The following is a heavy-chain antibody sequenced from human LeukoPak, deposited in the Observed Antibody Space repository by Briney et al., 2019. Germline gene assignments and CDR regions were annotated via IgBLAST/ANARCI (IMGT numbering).Heavy chain of an antibody. D-gene: IGHD6-13*01. CDR2: ISSSSSTI. Sequence: GGSLRLSCAASGFTFSSYSMNWVCQAPGKGLEWVSYISSSSSTIYYADSVKGRFTISRDNAKNSLYLQMNSLRAEDTAVYYCAREKYSSSWRRIDYYYGMDVWGQGTTVTVSS. CDR1: GFTFSSYS. V-gene: IGHV3-48*04. CDR3: AREKYSSSWRRIDYYYGMDV. J-gene: IGHJ6*02.